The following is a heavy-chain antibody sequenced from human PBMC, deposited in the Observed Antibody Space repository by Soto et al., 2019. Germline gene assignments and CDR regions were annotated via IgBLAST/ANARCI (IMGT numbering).Heavy chain of an antibody. V-gene: IGHV4-39*01. CDR2: IYYSGST. J-gene: IGHJ6*02. Sequence: QLQLQESGPGLVKPSETLSLTCTVSGGSISSSSYYWGWIRQPPGKGLEWIGSIYYSGSTYYNPTLKSRVTISVDTSKDQCSLTLSSVTAADSAVYYCASQQLVHYYDGMDVWGQGTTVTVSS. D-gene: IGHD6-13*01. CDR3: ASQQLVHYYDGMDV. CDR1: GGSISSSSYY.